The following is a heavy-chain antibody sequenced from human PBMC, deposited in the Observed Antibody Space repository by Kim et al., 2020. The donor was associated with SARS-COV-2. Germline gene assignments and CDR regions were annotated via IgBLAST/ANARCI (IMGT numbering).Heavy chain of an antibody. V-gene: IGHV4-39*01. CDR2: IYYSGST. Sequence: SETLSLTCTVSGGSISSSSYYWGWIRQPPGKGLEWIGSIYYSGSTYYNPSLKSRVTISVDTSKNQFSLKLSSVTAADTAVYYCARGRLVLGYFDYWGQGTLVTVSS. D-gene: IGHD6-19*01. J-gene: IGHJ4*02. CDR1: GGSISSSSYY. CDR3: ARGRLVLGYFDY.